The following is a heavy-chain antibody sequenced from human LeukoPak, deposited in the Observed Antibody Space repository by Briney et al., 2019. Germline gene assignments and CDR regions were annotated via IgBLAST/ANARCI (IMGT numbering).Heavy chain of an antibody. V-gene: IGHV3-7*01. D-gene: IGHD1-14*01. CDR1: GFTFSSHW. CDR2: IKQDGSEK. CDR3: TRDRSRAEDD. J-gene: IGHJ4*02. Sequence: GGSLRLSCAASGFTFSSHWMSWVRQAPGKGLEWVANIKQDGSEKNYVDSVKGRFTISRDNANNLLYLQMNSLRGEDTAVYYCTRDRSRAEDDWGQGTLVTVSS.